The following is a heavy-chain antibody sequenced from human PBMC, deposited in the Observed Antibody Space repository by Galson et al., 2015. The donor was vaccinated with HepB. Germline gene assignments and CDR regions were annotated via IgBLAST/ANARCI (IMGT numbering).Heavy chain of an antibody. CDR2: IYHSGST. J-gene: IGHJ4*02. Sequence: TLSLTCAVSGGSISSSNWWSWVRQPPGKGLEWIGEIYHSGSTNYNPSLKSRVTISVDKSKNQFSLKLSSVTAADTAVYYCARGGRTLGNIVVVPAARRGVSRPGFDYWGQGTLVTVSS. V-gene: IGHV4-4*02. CDR3: ARGGRTLGNIVVVPAARRGVSRPGFDY. CDR1: GGSISSSNW. D-gene: IGHD2-2*01.